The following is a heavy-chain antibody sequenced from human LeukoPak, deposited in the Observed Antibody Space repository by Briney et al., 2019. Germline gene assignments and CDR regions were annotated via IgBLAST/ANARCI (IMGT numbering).Heavy chain of an antibody. CDR3: ARGGVSGDYDFWSGYYRMFGNWFDP. CDR1: GGSISSSSYF. CDR2: VHHSGST. V-gene: IGHV4-39*01. D-gene: IGHD3-3*01. Sequence: PSETLSLTCSVSGGSISSSSYFWGWIRQPPGKGLEWIASVHHSGSTYYNPSLKSRLTISVDTSKNQFSLKLSSVTAADTAVYYCARGGVSGDYDFWSGYYRMFGNWFDPWGQGTLVTVSS. J-gene: IGHJ5*02.